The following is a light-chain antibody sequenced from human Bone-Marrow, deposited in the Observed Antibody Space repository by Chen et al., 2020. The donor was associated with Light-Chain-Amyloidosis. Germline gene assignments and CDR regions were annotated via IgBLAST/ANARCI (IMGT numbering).Light chain of an antibody. Sequence: SYELTQPPSVSVSPGQTARITCSGDDLPTKYAYWYQQKPGQAPMLVIHRDTERPSGISERFSGSSSGTTATLTISGVRAEDEADYHCQSADSSGTYEVIFGGGTKLTVL. V-gene: IGLV3-25*03. J-gene: IGLJ2*01. CDR1: DLPTKY. CDR2: RDT. CDR3: QSADSSGTYEVI.